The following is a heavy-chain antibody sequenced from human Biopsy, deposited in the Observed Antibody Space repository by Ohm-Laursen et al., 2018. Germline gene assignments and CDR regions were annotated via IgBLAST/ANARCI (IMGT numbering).Heavy chain of an antibody. V-gene: IGHV4-59*01. J-gene: IGHJ6*02. D-gene: IGHD2-2*01. Sequence: SDTLSLTCAVYNVSFSSFYWSWIRQPPGKGLEWIGDVYYSGTTNYNPSLKSRLTISVDTSKNQFSLNLNSVTAADTAVYFCARDVKRYCSGTSCYSGYFGMDVWGQGTTVTVS. CDR2: VYYSGTT. CDR3: ARDVKRYCSGTSCYSGYFGMDV. CDR1: NVSFSSFY.